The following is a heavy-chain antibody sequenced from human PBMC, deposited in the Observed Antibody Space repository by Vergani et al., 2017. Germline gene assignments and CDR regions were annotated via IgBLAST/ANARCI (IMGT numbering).Heavy chain of an antibody. CDR3: ARSWGGYNWNYAVDY. Sequence: QVQLVESGGGVVQPGRSLRLSCAASGFTFSSYAMHWVRQAPGKGLEWVAVISYDGSNKYYADSVKGRFTISRDNSKNTLYLQMNRLRAEDTAVYYCARSWGGYNWNYAVDYWGQGTLVTVSS. J-gene: IGHJ4*02. CDR2: ISYDGSNK. V-gene: IGHV3-30-3*01. D-gene: IGHD1-7*01. CDR1: GFTFSSYA.